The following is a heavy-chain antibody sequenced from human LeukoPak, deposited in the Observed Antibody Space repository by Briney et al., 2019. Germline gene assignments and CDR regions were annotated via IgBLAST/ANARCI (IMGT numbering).Heavy chain of an antibody. V-gene: IGHV1-8*01. CDR1: GYTFTSYD. CDR2: MNPNSGNT. CDR3: AKPMEVKYSYGQVGFDY. D-gene: IGHD5-18*01. J-gene: IGHJ4*02. Sequence: ASVTVSCKASGYTFTSYDINWVRQATGRGLEWMGWMNPNSGNTGYAQKFQGRVTMTRNTSISTAYMELSSLRAEDTAVYYCAKPMEVKYSYGQVGFDYWGQGTLVTVSS.